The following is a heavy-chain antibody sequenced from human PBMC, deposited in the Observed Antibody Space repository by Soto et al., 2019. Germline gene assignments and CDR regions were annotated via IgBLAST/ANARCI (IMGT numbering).Heavy chain of an antibody. CDR1: GYTYTSYA. Sequence: SVKVVCKTSGYTYTSYAVRWARQAPGQRLEWMGWINAGNGNTKYSQKFQGRVTITRDTSASTAYMELSSLRSEDTAVYYCARVSGYYLPDYWGQGTLVTVSS. V-gene: IGHV1-3*01. CDR2: INAGNGNT. CDR3: ARVSGYYLPDY. J-gene: IGHJ4*02. D-gene: IGHD5-12*01.